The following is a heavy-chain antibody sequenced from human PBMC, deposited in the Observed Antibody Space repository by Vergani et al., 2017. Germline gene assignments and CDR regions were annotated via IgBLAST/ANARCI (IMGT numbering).Heavy chain of an antibody. CDR3: ARDSGFIVRGEHWFDP. V-gene: IGHV3-33*01. CDR2: IWYDGSNK. Sequence: HVQLVESGGGVVQPGRSLRLSCAASGFTFSSYGMHWVRQAPGKGLEWVAVIWYDGSNKFYADSVKGRFTISRDNSKNTLYLQMNSLRAEDTAVYYCARDSGFIVRGEHWFDPWGQGTLVTVSS. D-gene: IGHD3-10*01. J-gene: IGHJ5*02. CDR1: GFTFSSYG.